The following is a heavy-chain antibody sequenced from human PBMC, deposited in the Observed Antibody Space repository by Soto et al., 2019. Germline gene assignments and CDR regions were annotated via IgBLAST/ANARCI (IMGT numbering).Heavy chain of an antibody. J-gene: IGHJ4*02. V-gene: IGHV2-70*01. CDR1: GFSLTTGGMC. Sequence: GPTLVNPTQTLTLTCTFSGFSLTTGGMCVSWIRQPPGKALEWLALIDWDDDKSYRTSLKTRLTISKDTSKNQVVLTMTNMDPVDTATYYCSRIRDYYGSGTFDYRAQRTPVTVSS. D-gene: IGHD3-10*01. CDR2: IDWDDDK. CDR3: SRIRDYYGSGTFDY.